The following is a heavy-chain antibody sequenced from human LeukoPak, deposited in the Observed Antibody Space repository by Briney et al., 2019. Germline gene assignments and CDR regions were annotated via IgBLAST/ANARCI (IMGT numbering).Heavy chain of an antibody. CDR1: GYTFTSYG. CDR3: ARRYYDILTGYYDY. D-gene: IGHD3-9*01. Sequence: ASVKVSCKASGYTFTSYGISWVRQAPGQGLEWMGWISAYNGNTNYAQKLQGRVTMTTDTSTSTAYMELRSLRSDNTAVYYCARRYYDILTGYYDYWGQGTLVTVSS. CDR2: ISAYNGNT. V-gene: IGHV1-18*04. J-gene: IGHJ4*02.